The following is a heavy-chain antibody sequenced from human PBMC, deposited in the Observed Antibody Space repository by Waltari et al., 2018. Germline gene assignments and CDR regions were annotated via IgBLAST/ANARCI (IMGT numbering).Heavy chain of an antibody. V-gene: IGHV1-2*06. Sequence: QVQLVQSGAEVKKPGASVKVSCKASGYTFTGYYMHWVRQAPGQGLEWMGRINPNSGGTNYAQKFQGRVTMTRDTSISTAYMELSRLRSDDTAVYYCARDPPKYSSSSGLSDYWGQGTLVTVSS. CDR3: ARDPPKYSSSSGLSDY. D-gene: IGHD6-6*01. CDR2: INPNSGGT. CDR1: GYTFTGYY. J-gene: IGHJ4*02.